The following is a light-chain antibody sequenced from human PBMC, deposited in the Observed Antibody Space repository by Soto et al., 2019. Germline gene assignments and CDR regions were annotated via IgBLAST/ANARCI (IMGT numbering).Light chain of an antibody. V-gene: IGKV1-9*01. J-gene: IGKJ3*01. CDR3: QQLNSYPHSA. Sequence: DIQLTQSPSFLFASVGDRVTITCRASQGISSYLAWYQQKPGKAPKLLIYAASTLQSGVPSRFSGSGSGTEFTLTISGLQPEDFATYYCQQLNSYPHSAFGPGTKVDIK. CDR2: AAS. CDR1: QGISSY.